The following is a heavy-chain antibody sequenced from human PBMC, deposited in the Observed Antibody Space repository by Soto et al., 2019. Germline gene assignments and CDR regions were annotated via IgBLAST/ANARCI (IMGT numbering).Heavy chain of an antibody. D-gene: IGHD2-15*01. J-gene: IGHJ4*02. CDR1: GYTFTSYG. CDR2: ISAYNGNT. CDR3: ARGPIYCSGGSCYGPIDY. V-gene: IGHV1-18*01. Sequence: GASVKVSCKASGYTFTSYGISWVRQAPGQGLEWMGWISAYNGNTNYAQKLQGRVTMTTDTSTSTAYMELRSLRSDDTAVYYCARGPIYCSGGSCYGPIDYWGQGTLVTVSS.